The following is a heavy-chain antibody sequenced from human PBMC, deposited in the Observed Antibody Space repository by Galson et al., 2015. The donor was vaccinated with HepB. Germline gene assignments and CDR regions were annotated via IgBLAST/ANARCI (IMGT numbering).Heavy chain of an antibody. D-gene: IGHD3-10*01. CDR2: IWYDGSNK. CDR3: ARDPNYGSGSYLVY. Sequence: SLRLSCAASGFTFSSYGMHWVRQAPGKGLEWVAVIWYDGSNKYYADSVKGRFTISRDNSKNTLYLQMNSLRAEDTAVYYCARDPNYGSGSYLVYWGQGTLVTVSS. J-gene: IGHJ4*02. V-gene: IGHV3-33*01. CDR1: GFTFSSYG.